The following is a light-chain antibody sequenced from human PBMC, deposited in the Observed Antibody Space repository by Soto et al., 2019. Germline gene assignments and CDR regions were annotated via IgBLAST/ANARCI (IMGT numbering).Light chain of an antibody. CDR1: QDINIY. CDR2: DAS. V-gene: IGKV1-33*01. Sequence: IQVTQSPSSLFASVGDRVTITCQATQDINIYLNWYQQKPGKAPNLLIYDASNLEIGVPSRFSGSGSGTHFTFTISSPQTEDIGTYYCQQYDILPITFGRGTRLEIK. J-gene: IGKJ5*01. CDR3: QQYDILPIT.